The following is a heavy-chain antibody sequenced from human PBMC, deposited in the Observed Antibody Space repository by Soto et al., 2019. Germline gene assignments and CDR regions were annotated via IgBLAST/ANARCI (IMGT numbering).Heavy chain of an antibody. V-gene: IGHV4-34*01. CDR2: INHSGST. CDR1: GGSFSGYY. CDR3: ARGDVGIVLMVYAIRRGDAFDI. J-gene: IGHJ3*02. D-gene: IGHD2-8*01. Sequence: SSETLSLTCAVYGGSFSGYYWSWIRQLPGRGLEWIGEINHSGSTNYNPSLKSRVTISVDTSKNQFSLKLSSVTAADTAVYYCARGDVGIVLMVYAIRRGDAFDIWGQGTMVT.